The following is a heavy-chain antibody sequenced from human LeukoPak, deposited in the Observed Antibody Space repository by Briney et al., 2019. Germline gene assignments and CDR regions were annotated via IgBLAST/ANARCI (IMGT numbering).Heavy chain of an antibody. Sequence: SETLSLTCTVSGGSISTYYWSWIRQPAGKGLEWIGHIYTSGSTYYNPSLKSRVTISVDTSKNQFSLTLSSVTAADTAVYYCASLHSSSSSYYYYMDVWANGTTVTVSS. V-gene: IGHV4-4*08. J-gene: IGHJ6*03. CDR3: ASLHSSSSSYYYYMDV. CDR2: IYTSGST. D-gene: IGHD6-6*01. CDR1: GGSISTYY.